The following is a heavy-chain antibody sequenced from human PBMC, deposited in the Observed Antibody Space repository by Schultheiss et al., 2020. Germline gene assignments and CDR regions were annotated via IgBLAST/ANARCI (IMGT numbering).Heavy chain of an antibody. Sequence: GGSLRLSCAASGFNFSSYGLHWVRQAPGKGLEWVALIWFDGSNEYYADSVKGRFTISRDNSKNTLYLQTNSLRGDDTAVYYCARGVKPPGSSVCFGGMDVWGQGTTVTVYS. V-gene: IGHV3-33*01. D-gene: IGHD6-19*01. CDR1: GFNFSSYG. CDR3: ARGVKPPGSSVCFGGMDV. CDR2: IWFDGSNE. J-gene: IGHJ6*02.